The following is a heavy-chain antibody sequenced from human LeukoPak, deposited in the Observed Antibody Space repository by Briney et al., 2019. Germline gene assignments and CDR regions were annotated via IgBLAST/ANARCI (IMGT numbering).Heavy chain of an antibody. CDR3: AKGEGYSYGYLADY. Sequence: GRSLILSCAASGFTFDDYAMHWVRQAPGKGLEWVSGISWNSGSIGYADSVKGRFTISRDNAKNSLYLQMNSLRAEDTALYYCAKGEGYSYGYLADYWGQGTLVTVSS. D-gene: IGHD5-18*01. CDR2: ISWNSGSI. V-gene: IGHV3-9*01. CDR1: GFTFDDYA. J-gene: IGHJ4*02.